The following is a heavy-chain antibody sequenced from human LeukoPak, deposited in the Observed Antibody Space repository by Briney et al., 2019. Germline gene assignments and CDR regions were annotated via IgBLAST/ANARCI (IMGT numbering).Heavy chain of an antibody. J-gene: IGHJ4*02. D-gene: IGHD3-16*01. Sequence: GGSLRLSCAASGFTVSSSYMIWVRQAPGKGLEWVSVIYSAGTTYYAVYVKGRFTISRDNSKNTLYLQMNSLRAEDADVYFCARIAASGGYYFDYWGPGTLVTVSS. CDR3: ARIAASGGYYFDY. CDR1: GFTVSSSY. V-gene: IGHV3-53*01. CDR2: IYSAGTT.